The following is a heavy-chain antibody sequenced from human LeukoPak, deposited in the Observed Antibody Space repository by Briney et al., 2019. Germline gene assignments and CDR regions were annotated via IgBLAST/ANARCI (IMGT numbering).Heavy chain of an antibody. CDR3: ARGVGLTYYDILTGYFFDY. J-gene: IGHJ4*02. Sequence: SETLSLTCAVYGGSFSGYYWSWIRQPPGKGLEWIGEINHSGSTNYNPSLKSRVTLSVDTSKNQFSLKLSSVTAADTAVYYCARGVGLTYYDILTGYFFDYWGQGTLVTVSS. D-gene: IGHD3-9*01. V-gene: IGHV4-34*01. CDR2: INHSGST. CDR1: GGSFSGYY.